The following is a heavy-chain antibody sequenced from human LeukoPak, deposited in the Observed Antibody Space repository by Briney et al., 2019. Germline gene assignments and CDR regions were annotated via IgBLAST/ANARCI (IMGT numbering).Heavy chain of an antibody. CDR2: IGVRT. D-gene: IGHD3-16*01. J-gene: IGHJ4*02. CDR3: ARASWVSSTDAVR. V-gene: IGHV3-23*01. Sequence: PGGSLRLSCAASGFSITDWPLSWVRQAPGEGLEWVSAIGVRTHYADSVKGRFTISRGGSKNTLYLQMNSLTVEDTAMYYCARASWVSSTDAVRWGQGTLVTVSS. CDR1: GFSITDWP.